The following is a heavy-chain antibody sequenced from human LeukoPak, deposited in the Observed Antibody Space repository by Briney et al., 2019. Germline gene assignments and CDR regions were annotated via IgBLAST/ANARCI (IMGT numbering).Heavy chain of an antibody. CDR1: GFTFSSYA. J-gene: IGHJ4*02. CDR3: ASLTYYYDSSGYSSNDY. Sequence: GGSLRLSCAASGFTFSSYAMSWSRRAQGKGLKWVSAISGGGGSTYYADSVKGRFTISRDNSKNTLYLQMNSLRAEDTAVYYCASLTYYYDSSGYSSNDYWGQGTLVTVSS. D-gene: IGHD3-22*01. CDR2: ISGGGGST. V-gene: IGHV3-23*01.